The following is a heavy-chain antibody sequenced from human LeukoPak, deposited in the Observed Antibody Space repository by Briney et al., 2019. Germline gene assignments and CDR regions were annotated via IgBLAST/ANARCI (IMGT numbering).Heavy chain of an antibody. V-gene: IGHV4-38-2*02. Sequence: SETLSLTCTVSGYSISSGYYWGWIRQPPGKGLEWIGSIYHSGSTYYNPSLKSRVTISVDTSKNQFSLKLSSVTAADTAVYYCARGYVDTAMPGGLDYWGQGTLVTVSS. CDR3: ARGYVDTAMPGGLDY. J-gene: IGHJ4*02. CDR2: IYHSGST. CDR1: GYSISSGYY. D-gene: IGHD5-18*01.